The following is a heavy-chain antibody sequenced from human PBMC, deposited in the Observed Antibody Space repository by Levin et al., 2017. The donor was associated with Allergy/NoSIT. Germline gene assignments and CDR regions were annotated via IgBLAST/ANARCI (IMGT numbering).Heavy chain of an antibody. CDR1: GFTFSSYS. J-gene: IGHJ4*02. V-gene: IGHV3-48*01. CDR2: ISSSSSTI. CDR3: ARDPVAAAGPIYYFDY. D-gene: IGHD6-13*01. Sequence: RGESLKISCAASGFTFSSYSMNWVRQAPGKGLEWVSYISSSSSTIYYADSVKGRFTISRDNAKNSLYLQMNSLRAEDTAVYYCARDPVAAAGPIYYFDYWGQGTLVTVSS.